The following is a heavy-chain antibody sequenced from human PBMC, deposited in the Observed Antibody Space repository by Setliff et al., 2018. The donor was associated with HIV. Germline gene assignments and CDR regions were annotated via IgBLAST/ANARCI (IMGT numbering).Heavy chain of an antibody. Sequence: VGSVKVSCKASGYSFSTYGISWVRQAPGQGLEWMGWISVYNGNTNYAQKLQGRVTMTTDTSTDTAYMELRSLRSGDTAVYYCARASTALTYYGMDVWGQGTTVTVSS. CDR1: GYSFSTYG. V-gene: IGHV1-18*01. CDR2: ISVYNGNT. J-gene: IGHJ6*02. CDR3: ARASTALTYYGMDV.